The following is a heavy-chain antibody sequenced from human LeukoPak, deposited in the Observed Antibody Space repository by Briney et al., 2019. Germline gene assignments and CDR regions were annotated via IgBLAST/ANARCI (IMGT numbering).Heavy chain of an antibody. D-gene: IGHD5-12*01. CDR2: INHSGST. CDR1: GGSFSGYY. CDR3: ARSSWLRYDY. J-gene: IGHJ4*02. V-gene: IGHV4-34*01. Sequence: PSETLSLTCAVYGGSFSGYYWSWIRQPPGKGLEWIGEINHSGSTNYNPSLKSRVTISVDTSKNQFSLKLSSVTAADTAVYYCARSSWLRYDYWAREPWSPSPQ.